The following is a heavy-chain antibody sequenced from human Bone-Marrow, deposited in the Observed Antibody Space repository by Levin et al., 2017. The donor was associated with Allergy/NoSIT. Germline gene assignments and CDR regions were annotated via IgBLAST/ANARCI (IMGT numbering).Heavy chain of an antibody. J-gene: IGHJ4*02. D-gene: IGHD2-21*02. CDR2: ITPRDGAT. CDR3: AGEWGGGGDLDS. Sequence: ASVKVSCKASGYSFIGYYLNWVRQAPGQGFEWMGWITPRDGATEYAQNFQDRVTMTWDASMKTVFMELKSLRSDDTAVYYCAGEWGGGGDLDSWGQGSLVIVSS. V-gene: IGHV1-2*02. CDR1: GYSFIGYY.